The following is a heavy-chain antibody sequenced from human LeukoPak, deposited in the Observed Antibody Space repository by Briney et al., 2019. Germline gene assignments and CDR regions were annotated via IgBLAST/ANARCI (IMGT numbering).Heavy chain of an antibody. J-gene: IGHJ4*02. CDR3: ASERQSRSYSGYDLGFDY. Sequence: GGSLRLSCAASGFTFSSYGVHWVRQAPGKGLEWVAFIRYDGSNKYYADSVKGRFTISRDNSKNTLYLQMNSLRAEDTAVYYCASERQSRSYSGYDLGFDYWGQGTLVTVSS. D-gene: IGHD5-12*01. CDR1: GFTFSSYG. CDR2: IRYDGSNK. V-gene: IGHV3-30*02.